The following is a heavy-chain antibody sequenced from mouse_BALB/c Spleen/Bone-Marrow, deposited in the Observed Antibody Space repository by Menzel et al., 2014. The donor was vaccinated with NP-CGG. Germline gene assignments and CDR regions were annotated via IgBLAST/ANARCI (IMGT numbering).Heavy chain of an antibody. CDR1: GYTFSSDY. J-gene: IGHJ4*01. CDR3: TRSRRAMDY. D-gene: IGHD2-12*01. Sequence: VQLQESGAELVKPGASVKLSCKASGYTFSSDYMYWVKQRPGQGLEWIGEINPSNGGTNFNEKFKSKATLTVDKSSSTAYMQLSSLTSEDSAVYYYTRSRRAMDYWGQGTSVTVSS. V-gene: IGHV1S81*02. CDR2: INPSNGGT.